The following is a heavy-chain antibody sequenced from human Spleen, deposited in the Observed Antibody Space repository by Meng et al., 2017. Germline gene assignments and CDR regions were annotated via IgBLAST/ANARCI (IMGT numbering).Heavy chain of an antibody. J-gene: IGHJ4*02. CDR3: ARVGSSSWFVAD. Sequence: QVQLQEPGPGLVKPSQTLSLTCAVSGGSISSSNWWGWVRQSPGKGLEWIGEIYDGGSTNYNPSLKSRVTISVDKSKNQFSLKLSSVTAADTAVYYCARVGSSSWFVADWGQGTLVTVSS. D-gene: IGHD6-13*01. V-gene: IGHV4-4*02. CDR2: IYDGGST. CDR1: GGSISSSNW.